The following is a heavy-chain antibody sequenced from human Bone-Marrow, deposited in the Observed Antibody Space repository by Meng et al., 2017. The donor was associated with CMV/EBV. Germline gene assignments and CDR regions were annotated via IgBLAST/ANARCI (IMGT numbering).Heavy chain of an antibody. D-gene: IGHD5-18*01. CDR3: ARVADTAMATHFDY. Sequence: ASVKVSCKASGYTFTGYYIHWVRQAPGQGLEWMGWINPNGGGTNYAQKFQGRVTMTRDTSISTAYMELSRLRSDDTAVYYCARVADTAMATHFDYWGQGTLVTVYS. J-gene: IGHJ4*02. CDR2: INPNGGGT. V-gene: IGHV1-2*02. CDR1: GYTFTGYY.